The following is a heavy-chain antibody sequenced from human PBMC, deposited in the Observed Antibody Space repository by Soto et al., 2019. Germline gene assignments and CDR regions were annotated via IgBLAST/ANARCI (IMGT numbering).Heavy chain of an antibody. Sequence: GGSLRLSCAASGFTFSNYEMSWVRQAPGKGLEWVSTISGTGGSTYHADSVKGRFTISRDNSKNTLYLRMNSLRAEDRAVYYCAIGTAEIRPFDYWGQGSLVTVSS. V-gene: IGHV3-23*01. J-gene: IGHJ4*02. CDR1: GFTFSNYE. D-gene: IGHD6-13*01. CDR3: AIGTAEIRPFDY. CDR2: ISGTGGST.